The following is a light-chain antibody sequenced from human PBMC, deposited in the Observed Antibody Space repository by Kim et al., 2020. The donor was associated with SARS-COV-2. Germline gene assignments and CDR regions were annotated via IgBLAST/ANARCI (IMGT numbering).Light chain of an antibody. CDR2: GAS. V-gene: IGKV3-15*01. J-gene: IGKJ4*01. CDR3: QQYSHWPLT. Sequence: EIVMTQSPATLSVSPGERATLSCRASQSVRSILAWYQQKPGQAPRLLIYGASTRATGIPGRFSGSGSGTEFTLTISSLQSEDFAVYYCQQYSHWPLTFGGGTKVDIK. CDR1: QSVRSI.